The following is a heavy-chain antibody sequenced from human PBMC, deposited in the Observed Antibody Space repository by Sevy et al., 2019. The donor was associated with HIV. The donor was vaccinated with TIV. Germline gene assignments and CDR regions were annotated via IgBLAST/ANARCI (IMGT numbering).Heavy chain of an antibody. CDR3: AKDLGGYSYS. CDR2: IRYDGSNT. V-gene: IGHV3-30*02. CDR1: GFTFSNYG. Sequence: GGSLRLSCVASGFTFSNYGMHWVRQAPDKGLEWVSFIRYDGSNTYYADSVKDRFTISRDNSKNTVYLQMNSLRVEDTAMYYCAKDLGGYSYSWGQGTPVTVSS. D-gene: IGHD2-15*01. J-gene: IGHJ4*02.